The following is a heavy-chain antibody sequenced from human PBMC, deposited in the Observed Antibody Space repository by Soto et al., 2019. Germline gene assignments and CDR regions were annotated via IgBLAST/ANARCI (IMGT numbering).Heavy chain of an antibody. CDR1: GGTFSSYA. J-gene: IGHJ6*02. D-gene: IGHD1-26*01. CDR3: ASPSGSSPEGPYYYGRAV. Sequence: QVQLVQSGAEVKKPGSSVKVSCKASGGTFSSYAISLGRQAPGQGREWMGWIIPIFVTADYAQKFQGRVTITPDEATSSAYMELSSLRAEDTAVYYCASPSGSSPEGPYYYGRAVWGQGTTVTVSS. V-gene: IGHV1-69*05. CDR2: IIPIFVTA.